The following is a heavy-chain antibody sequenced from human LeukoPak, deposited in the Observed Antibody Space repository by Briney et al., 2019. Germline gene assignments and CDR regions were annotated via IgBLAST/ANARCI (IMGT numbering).Heavy chain of an antibody. CDR3: AREDELTSVDS. D-gene: IGHD1-14*01. J-gene: IGHJ5*01. CDR2: IKKDGSEK. V-gene: IGHV3-7*01. CDR1: GFTFSSHW. Sequence: GGSLRLSCAASGFTFSSHWMSWVRQAPGKGLEWVANIKKDGSEKYYVDAVKGRFTVSRDNAKKSLYLQMSSLRVEDTAVYYCAREDELTSVDSWGQGTLVSVSS.